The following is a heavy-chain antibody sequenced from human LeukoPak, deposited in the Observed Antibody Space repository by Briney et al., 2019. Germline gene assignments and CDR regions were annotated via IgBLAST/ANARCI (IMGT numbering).Heavy chain of an antibody. V-gene: IGHV4-4*07. CDR3: AGSALYSGSYYWFDP. CDR1: GGSISSYY. Sequence: SETLSLTCTVSGGSISSYYWSWIRQPAGKGLEWIGRIYTSGSTNYNPSLKSRVTISVDTSKNQFSLKLSSVTAADTAVYYCAGSALYSGSYYWFDPWGQGTLVTVSS. CDR2: IYTSGST. D-gene: IGHD1-26*01. J-gene: IGHJ5*02.